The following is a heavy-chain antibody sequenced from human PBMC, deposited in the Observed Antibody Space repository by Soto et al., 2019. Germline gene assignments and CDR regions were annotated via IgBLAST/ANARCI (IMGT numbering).Heavy chain of an antibody. D-gene: IGHD2-8*01. V-gene: IGHV1-18*01. CDR2: ISGYNGDT. CDR3: AKNGQPPYYYYGMDV. Sequence: QGQLVQSGPEVKKPGASVKVSCKASGYTFSRYGISWVRQAPGQGLEWMGWISGYNGDTKYAQKVQGRVTMTIDTSTYTAYMEFRNLTSDDTAIYYCAKNGQPPYYYYGMDVWGQGTTVTVSS. J-gene: IGHJ6*02. CDR1: GYTFSRYG.